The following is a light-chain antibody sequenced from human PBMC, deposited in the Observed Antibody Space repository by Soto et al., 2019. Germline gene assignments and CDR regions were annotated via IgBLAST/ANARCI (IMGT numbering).Light chain of an antibody. CDR3: CSCAGRKTIV. J-gene: IGLJ1*01. CDR1: SSNVGPYNL. Sequence: QSVLTQSASVSGSPGQSITISCTGSSSNVGPYNLVSWYQQHPGKAPKLLIYEVTERPSGVPNRFSGSKSGNTASLTISGLQADDEDDYYCCSCAGRKTIVFGLGTKVTVL. CDR2: EVT. V-gene: IGLV2-23*02.